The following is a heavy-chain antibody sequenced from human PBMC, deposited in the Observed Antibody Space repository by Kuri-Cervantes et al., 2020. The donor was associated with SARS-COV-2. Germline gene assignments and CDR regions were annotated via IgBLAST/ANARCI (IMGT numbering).Heavy chain of an antibody. CDR1: GFTFSSYW. J-gene: IGHJ3*02. Sequence: GGSLRLSCAASGFTFSSYWMSWVRQAPGKGLEWVANIKQDGSEKYYVDSVKGRFTISRDNAKNSLYLQMNSLRAEDTAVYYCARDDHDRGEGGAFDIWGQGTMVTVSS. CDR2: IKQDGSEK. V-gene: IGHV3-7*01. D-gene: IGHD1-1*01. CDR3: ARDDHDRGEGGAFDI.